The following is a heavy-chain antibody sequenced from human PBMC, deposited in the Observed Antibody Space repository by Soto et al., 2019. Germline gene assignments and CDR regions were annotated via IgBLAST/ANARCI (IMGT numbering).Heavy chain of an antibody. J-gene: IGHJ3*02. CDR3: AKDEYILSVRPHCFDI. CDR1: GFTFDDYA. Sequence: EVQLLESGGGLVQPGGSLRLSCAASGFTFDDYAMHWVRQAPGKGLEWVSGISWTSGSIGYADSVKSRFTISRDNAKNSLYLQMNSLIAEDTAFYYCAKDEYILSVRPHCFDIWGQGTMVTVSS. CDR2: ISWTSGSI. D-gene: IGHD3-9*01. V-gene: IGHV3-9*01.